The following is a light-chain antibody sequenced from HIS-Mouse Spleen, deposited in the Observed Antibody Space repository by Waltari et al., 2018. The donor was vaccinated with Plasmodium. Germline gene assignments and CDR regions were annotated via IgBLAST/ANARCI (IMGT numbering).Light chain of an antibody. CDR3: QQYNNWSFT. V-gene: IGKV3-15*01. CDR2: GAS. CDR1: QSVSSN. Sequence: EIVLTQSPGTLSLSPGERATLSCRGSQSVSSNLAWYQQKPGQAPRPRIYGASTRATGIPARFSGSGSGTEFTLTISSLQSEDFAVYYCQQYNNWSFTFGPGTKVDIK. J-gene: IGKJ3*01.